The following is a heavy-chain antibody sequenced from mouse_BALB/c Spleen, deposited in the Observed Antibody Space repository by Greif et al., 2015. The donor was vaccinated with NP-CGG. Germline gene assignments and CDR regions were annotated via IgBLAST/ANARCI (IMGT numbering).Heavy chain of an antibody. V-gene: IGHV2-2*02. J-gene: IGHJ3*01. CDR1: GFSLTSYG. Sequence: VQLQQSGPGLVQPSQSLSITCTVSGFSLTSYGVHWVRQSPGKGLEWLGVIWSGGSTDYNAAFISRLSISKDNSKSXVFFKMNSLQANDTAIYYCARNSLYYYGSSLAYWGQETLVTVSA. CDR3: ARNSLYYYGSSLAY. D-gene: IGHD1-1*01. CDR2: IWSGGST.